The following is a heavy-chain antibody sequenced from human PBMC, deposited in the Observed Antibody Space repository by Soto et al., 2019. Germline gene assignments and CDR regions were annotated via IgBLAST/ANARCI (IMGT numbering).Heavy chain of an antibody. V-gene: IGHV5-10-1*01. Sequence: GESLKISCKGSGYSFAGYWITWVRQKPGKGLEWMGRIDPSDSQTYYSPSFRGHVTISVTKSITTVFLQWSSLRASDTAMYYCARQIYYSDTGPNSQYYFDSRGQATSGTVS. CDR3: ARQIYYSDTGPNSQYYFDS. J-gene: IGHJ4*02. CDR1: GYSFAGYW. D-gene: IGHD3-22*01. CDR2: IDPSDSQT.